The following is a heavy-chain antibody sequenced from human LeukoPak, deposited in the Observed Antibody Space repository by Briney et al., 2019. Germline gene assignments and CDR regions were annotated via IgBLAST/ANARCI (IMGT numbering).Heavy chain of an antibody. J-gene: IGHJ5*02. D-gene: IGHD1-26*01. CDR3: AIDTHSWSKYFDP. Sequence: GASLKVSCKASVYTFINYDINWVRQATGQGLEWVGWMNPSSGNTGYAQKFQGGVTMTRNTSITPPHMELTSLRSEDTAVYYCAIDTHSWSKYFDPWGQGTLVTVSS. CDR2: MNPSSGNT. CDR1: VYTFINYD. V-gene: IGHV1-8*01.